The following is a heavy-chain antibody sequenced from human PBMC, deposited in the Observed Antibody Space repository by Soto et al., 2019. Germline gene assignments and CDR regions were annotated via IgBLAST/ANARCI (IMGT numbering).Heavy chain of an antibody. CDR1: GYTFTSYD. J-gene: IGHJ5*02. CDR2: MNPNSGNT. V-gene: IGHV1-8*01. Sequence: ASVKVSCKASGYTFTSYDINWVRQATGQGLEWMGWMNPNSGNTGYAQKFQGRVTMTRNTSISTAYMELSSLRSEDTAVYYCARGWAGKEAIFGVVTRVWFDPWGQGTLVTVSS. D-gene: IGHD3-3*01. CDR3: ARGWAGKEAIFGVVTRVWFDP.